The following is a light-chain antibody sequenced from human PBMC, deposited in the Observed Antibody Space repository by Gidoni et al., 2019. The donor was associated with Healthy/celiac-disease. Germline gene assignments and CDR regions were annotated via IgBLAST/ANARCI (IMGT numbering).Light chain of an antibody. CDR1: ESIGSW. CDR3: QQYNSNSPWT. Sequence: DIQRTQSPSTLSASIGDRVTITCRASESIGSWLALYQQKPGKAPKLLIYREPSLESGVPSRFSGSGSGTEFSLTISSLQPDDFATYYCQQYNSNSPWTFGQGTKVEIK. V-gene: IGKV1-5*03. CDR2: REP. J-gene: IGKJ1*01.